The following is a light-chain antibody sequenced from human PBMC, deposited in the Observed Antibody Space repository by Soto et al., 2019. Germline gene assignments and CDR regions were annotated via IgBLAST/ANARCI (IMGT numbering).Light chain of an antibody. J-gene: IGLJ1*01. CDR2: EAS. CDR3: ISYTSSSTLV. CDR1: SSDVGGYNY. V-gene: IGLV2-14*01. Sequence: QSVLTQPASVSGSPGQSITISCTGTSSDVGGYNYVSWYQQYPGKAPKLMIYEASNRPSGVSNRFSGSKSGNTASLTISGLQAEDEADYYCISYTSSSTLVFGTGTKVTVL.